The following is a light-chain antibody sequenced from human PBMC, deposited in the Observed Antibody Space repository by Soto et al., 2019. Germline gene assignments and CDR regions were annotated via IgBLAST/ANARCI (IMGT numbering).Light chain of an antibody. CDR2: AAS. Sequence: IQLTQSPSSLSASVGDRVTITCRASQGISRYLAWYQQKPGKAPKLLIYAASTLQSVVPSRFSGSGSGTDFTLTINSLQSEDFATYFCQQINSYPRTFGPGTNVDVK. J-gene: IGKJ3*01. CDR1: QGISRY. V-gene: IGKV1-9*01. CDR3: QQINSYPRT.